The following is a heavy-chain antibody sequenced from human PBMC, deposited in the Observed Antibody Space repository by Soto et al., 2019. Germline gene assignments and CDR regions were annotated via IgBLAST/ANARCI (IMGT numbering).Heavy chain of an antibody. Sequence: QVQLVQSGAEVKKPGSSMKVSCKASGGTFNSYDINWVRQAPGQGLEWMGGIIPIVETPKYAQKFQGRVTITADKSTNTVYMELSSLRSEDTAMYYCARLAWSNYYDTSGFFKDNWFDPWGQGTLVTVSS. V-gene: IGHV1-69*06. CDR2: IIPIVETP. J-gene: IGHJ5*02. D-gene: IGHD3-22*01. CDR3: ARLAWSNYYDTSGFFKDNWFDP. CDR1: GGTFNSYD.